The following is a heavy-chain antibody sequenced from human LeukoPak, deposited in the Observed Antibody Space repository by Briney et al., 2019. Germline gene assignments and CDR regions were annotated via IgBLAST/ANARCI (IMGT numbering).Heavy chain of an antibody. CDR3: ARAYSTMIVVTYFQH. CDR1: GGTFSSYA. D-gene: IGHD3-22*01. Sequence: ASVKVSCKASGGTFSSYAISWVRQAPGQGLEWMGIINPSGGSTSYAQKFQGRVTMTRDTSTSTVYMELSSLRSEDTAVYYCARAYSTMIVVTYFQHWGQGTLVTVSS. J-gene: IGHJ1*01. CDR2: INPSGGST. V-gene: IGHV1-46*01.